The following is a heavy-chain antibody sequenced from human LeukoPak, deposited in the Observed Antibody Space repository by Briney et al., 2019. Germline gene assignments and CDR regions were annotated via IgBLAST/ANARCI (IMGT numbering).Heavy chain of an antibody. CDR2: INGSGGST. V-gene: IGHV3-23*01. Sequence: GGYVRLSCAASGFTFSSYAMSWVRQAPGKGLEWVSAINGSGGSTYYADSVKGRFTISRDNSKNTLYLQMNSLRAEDTAVYYCARRHIVVVPAAMRNYYYYYMDVWGKGTTVSVSS. D-gene: IGHD2-2*01. CDR3: ARRHIVVVPAAMRNYYYYYMDV. CDR1: GFTFSSYA. J-gene: IGHJ6*03.